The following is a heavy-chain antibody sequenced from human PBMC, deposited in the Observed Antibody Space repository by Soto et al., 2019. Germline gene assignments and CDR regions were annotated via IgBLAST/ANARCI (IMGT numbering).Heavy chain of an antibody. D-gene: IGHD6-13*01. Sequence: SEALSVTCTVSVDSISIYYWNWIRQPAGKGLEWIGRIDASGNSNYNPSLKSRVTMSVDTSKKQSSLKVTSVTAADTAVYYCARYSSNWFQTEGMDVWGQGTPVTVSS. V-gene: IGHV4-4*07. CDR1: VDSISIYY. J-gene: IGHJ6*01. CDR2: IDASGNS. CDR3: ARYSSNWFQTEGMDV.